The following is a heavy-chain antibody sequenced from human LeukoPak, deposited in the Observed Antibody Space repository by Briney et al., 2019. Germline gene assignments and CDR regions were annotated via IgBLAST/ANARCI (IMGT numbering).Heavy chain of an antibody. CDR3: ARDLDYDSY. Sequence: GGSLRLSCAASGFTFSNYWMHWVRQAPGKGLVWVSRIKSDGSSTNYADSVKGRFTISRDNAKNTLYLQMNSLRAEDTAVYYCARDLDYDSYWGRGTLVTVSS. CDR2: IKSDGSST. J-gene: IGHJ4*02. D-gene: IGHD3-22*01. CDR1: GFTFSNYW. V-gene: IGHV3-74*01.